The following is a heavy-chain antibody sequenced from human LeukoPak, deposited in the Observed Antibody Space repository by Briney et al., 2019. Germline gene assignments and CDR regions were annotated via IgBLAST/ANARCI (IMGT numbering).Heavy chain of an antibody. J-gene: IGHJ4*02. D-gene: IGHD3/OR15-3a*01. V-gene: IGHV3-30*02. Sequence: PEGSLRLSCAASGFIFSNYGMHWVRQAPGKGLEWVALIRYDGSKKDYGDSVKGRFTISRDNSKSTLYLQMNSLRAEDTAMYYCVRTGDTERFDYWGQGTLVTVSS. CDR3: VRTGDTERFDY. CDR2: IRYDGSKK. CDR1: GFIFSNYG.